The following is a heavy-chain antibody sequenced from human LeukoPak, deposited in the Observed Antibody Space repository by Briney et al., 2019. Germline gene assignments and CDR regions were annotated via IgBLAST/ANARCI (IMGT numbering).Heavy chain of an antibody. CDR1: GYTFINYG. D-gene: IGHD5-12*01. CDR2: ISAYNGNT. Sequence: ASMKVSCKASGYTFINYGFSWVRQAPGQGLEWMGWISAYNGNTNCLQKFQGRVTMTTDTSTNTVCMELTSLRSDDTAVYYCARVSTNSRVAGYDPQWYFDLWGRGTPVTVSP. J-gene: IGHJ2*01. CDR3: ARVSTNSRVAGYDPQWYFDL. V-gene: IGHV1-18*04.